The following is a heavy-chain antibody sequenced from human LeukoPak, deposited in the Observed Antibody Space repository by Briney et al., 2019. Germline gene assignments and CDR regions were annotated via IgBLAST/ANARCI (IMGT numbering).Heavy chain of an antibody. J-gene: IGHJ4*02. D-gene: IGHD3-16*01. CDR2: INPNSGGT. CDR3: VRLVSIYDSSPFEF. CDR1: GYTFTGYH. Sequence: PEASVKVSCKASGYTFTGYHMHWVRQAPAQGLEWMGRINPNSGGTNYAQKFQGRVTMTRDTSTSTAYMELTRVRSDDPAGYGCVRLVSIYDSSPFEFWGQGTVVTVSS. V-gene: IGHV1-2*06.